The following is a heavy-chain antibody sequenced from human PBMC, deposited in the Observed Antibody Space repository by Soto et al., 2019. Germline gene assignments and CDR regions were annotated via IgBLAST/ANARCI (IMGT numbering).Heavy chain of an antibody. CDR2: ITFSGNTV. J-gene: IGHJ6*02. CDR3: ARVSWRGKYGMDV. CDR1: GFTFSDSY. Sequence: GGSMRLSCAASGFTFSDSYMSWIRQAPGKGLEWISYITFSGNTVYYADSLKGRFTISRDNAKNSLYLQMNRLRAEDTAVYYCARVSWRGKYGMDVWGQGTTVTVSS. V-gene: IGHV3-11*01.